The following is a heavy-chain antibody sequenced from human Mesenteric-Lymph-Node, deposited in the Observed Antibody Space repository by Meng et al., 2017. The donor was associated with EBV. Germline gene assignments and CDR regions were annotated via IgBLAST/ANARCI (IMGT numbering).Heavy chain of an antibody. CDR3: AHRGDYGSGSYLPHYYFDY. D-gene: IGHD3-10*01. V-gene: IGHV2-5*02. CDR2: IYWDDDK. J-gene: IGHJ4*02. CDR1: GSSLSTSGVG. Sequence: QIPLKEAWPTLVKPTQTLTLTCPFSGSSLSTSGVGVGWIRQPPGKALEWLALIYWDDDKRYSPSLKSRLTITKDTSKNQVVLTMTNMDPVDTATYYCAHRGDYGSGSYLPHYYFDYWGQGTLVTVSS.